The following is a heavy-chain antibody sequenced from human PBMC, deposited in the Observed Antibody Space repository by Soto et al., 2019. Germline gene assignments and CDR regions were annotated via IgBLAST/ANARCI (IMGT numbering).Heavy chain of an antibody. Sequence: PGESLKISCKGSGYSFTSYWIGWVRQMPGKGLEWMWIIYPGDSDTRYSPSFQGQVTISADKSISTAYLQWSSLKASDTAMYYCARHYCSSTSCHPVYYYYYGMDVWGQGTTVTVSS. CDR2: IYPGDSDT. V-gene: IGHV5-51*01. D-gene: IGHD2-2*01. CDR1: GYSFTSYW. CDR3: ARHYCSSTSCHPVYYYYYGMDV. J-gene: IGHJ6*02.